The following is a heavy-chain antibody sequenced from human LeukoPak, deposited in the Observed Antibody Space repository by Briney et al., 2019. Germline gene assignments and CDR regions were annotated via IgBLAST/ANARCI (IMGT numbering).Heavy chain of an antibody. Sequence: GGSLRLSCAASGFTFSSYSMNWVRQAPGKGLEWVSSINSKSRYKYYADSLKGRFTISRDNGKNSVYLQMNSLRAEDTAVYFCARADSSSSRLDCWGQGTLVTVSS. V-gene: IGHV3-21*01. CDR2: INSKSRYK. D-gene: IGHD6-6*01. CDR1: GFTFSSYS. CDR3: ARADSSSSRLDC. J-gene: IGHJ4*02.